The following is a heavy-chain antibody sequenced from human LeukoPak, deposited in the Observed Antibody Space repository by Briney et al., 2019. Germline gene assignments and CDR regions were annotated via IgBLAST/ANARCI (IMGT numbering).Heavy chain of an antibody. V-gene: IGHV3-23*01. Sequence: PGGSLRLSCAASGFTFSSYAMSWVRQAPGKGLEWVSAISGSGGSTYYADSVKGRFTISRDNSKNTLYLQMNSLRAEDTAVYYCAGGSHYYYGMDVWGQGTTVTVSS. CDR1: GFTFSSYA. CDR2: ISGSGGST. CDR3: AGGSHYYYGMDV. J-gene: IGHJ6*02. D-gene: IGHD3-10*01.